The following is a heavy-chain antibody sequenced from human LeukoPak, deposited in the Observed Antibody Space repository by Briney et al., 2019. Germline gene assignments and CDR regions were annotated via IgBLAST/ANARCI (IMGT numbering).Heavy chain of an antibody. CDR3: ARGGSDTAMAHDY. D-gene: IGHD5-18*01. J-gene: IGHJ4*02. Sequence: GGSLRLSCAASGFTFSNHWMHWVRQAPGKGLMWVSRINRGGSRTDYADSVKGRFTISRDDAKNTLYLQLNSLRAEDTAVYFCARGGSDTAMAHDYWGQGTLVTASS. V-gene: IGHV3-74*01. CDR2: INRGGSRT. CDR1: GFTFSNHW.